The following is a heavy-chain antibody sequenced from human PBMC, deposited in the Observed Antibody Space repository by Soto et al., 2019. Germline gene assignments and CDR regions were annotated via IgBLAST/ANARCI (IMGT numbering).Heavy chain of an antibody. V-gene: IGHV4-59*01. CDR3: AGLAYCGGDSYFLDY. D-gene: IGHD2-21*02. CDR1: GGKFGDYC. J-gene: IGHJ4*02. CDR2: ISYSGST. Sequence: LVMLCVTWTVDGGKFGDYCGGWIRQPPGKGLEWIGYISYSGSTKYNTSLESRVTMSVDTSKNQFSLKLSSVTAADTAVYYCAGLAYCGGDSYFLDYWGQGPLLTVSS.